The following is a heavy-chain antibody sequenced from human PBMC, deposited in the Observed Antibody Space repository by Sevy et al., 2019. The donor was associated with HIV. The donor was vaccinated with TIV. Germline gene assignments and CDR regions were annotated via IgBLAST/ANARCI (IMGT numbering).Heavy chain of an antibody. J-gene: IGHJ1*01. V-gene: IGHV3-30-3*01. CDR3: ARDPRITIFGVVIGAEYFQH. CDR2: ISYDGNNK. Sequence: GGSLRLSCAASGFTFSSYAMHWVRQAPGKGLEWVAVISYDGNNKYYADSVKGRFTISRDNSKNTRYRQMNSLGAEDTALYYCARDPRITIFGVVIGAEYFQHWGQGTLVTVSS. D-gene: IGHD3-3*01. CDR1: GFTFSSYA.